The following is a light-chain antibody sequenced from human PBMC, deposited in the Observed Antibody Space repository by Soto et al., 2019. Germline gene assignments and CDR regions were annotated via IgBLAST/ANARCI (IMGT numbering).Light chain of an antibody. V-gene: IGKV3-15*01. CDR3: QQYSTWPPTYT. CDR1: QSVSSY. Sequence: EIVMTQSPATLSVPPGGRATLSCRASQSVSSYLAWYQQRPGQPPRLLIYRASTRATGIPARFSGSGSGTEFSLPISSLQSEDFAVYYCQQYSTWPPTYTFGQGTKLEI. CDR2: RAS. J-gene: IGKJ2*01.